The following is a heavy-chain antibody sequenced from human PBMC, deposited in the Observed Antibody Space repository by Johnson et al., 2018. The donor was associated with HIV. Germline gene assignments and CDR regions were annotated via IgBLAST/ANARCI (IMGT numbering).Heavy chain of an antibody. CDR2: ISFDGTKK. CDR1: GFTFSNYP. CDR3: ARDRKWVAARSGDAFDI. Sequence: QVQLVESGGGVVQPGRSLRLSCAASGFTFSNYPMHWVRQAPGKGLEWVAVISFDGTKKYYADSVKGRFTISRDNSKNTLYLQMNSLRAEDTAVYYCARDRKWVAARSGDAFDIWGQGTMVTVSS. D-gene: IGHD6-6*01. V-gene: IGHV3-30*04. J-gene: IGHJ3*02.